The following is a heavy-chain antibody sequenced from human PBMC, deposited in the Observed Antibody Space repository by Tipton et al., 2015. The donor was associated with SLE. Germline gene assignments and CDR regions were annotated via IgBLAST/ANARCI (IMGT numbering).Heavy chain of an antibody. V-gene: IGHV4-39*07. J-gene: IGHJ3*02. CDR2: IYYTGGT. CDR1: GDSISSSNFY. D-gene: IGHD6-13*01. CDR3: ARPGLYSGSWYTRRAFDI. Sequence: TLSLTCHVSGDSISSSNFYWGWIRQPPGKGLEWSGSIYYTGGTFYTPSLKSRVTISMDTSKNQFSLKLTSVTAADTAVYYCARPGLYSGSWYTRRAFDIWDQGTMVTVSS.